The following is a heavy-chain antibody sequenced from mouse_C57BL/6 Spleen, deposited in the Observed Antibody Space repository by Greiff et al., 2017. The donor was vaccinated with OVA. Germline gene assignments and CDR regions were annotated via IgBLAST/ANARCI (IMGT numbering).Heavy chain of an antibody. D-gene: IGHD2-5*01. Sequence: EVKLVESGGGLVKPGGSLKLSCAASGFTFSDYGMHWVRQAPEKGLEWVAYISSGSSTIYYADTVKGRFTISRYNAKNTLFLQMTSLRSEDTAMYYCARNSNYFYSYWGQGTLVTVSA. V-gene: IGHV5-17*01. J-gene: IGHJ3*01. CDR1: GFTFSDYG. CDR2: ISSGSSTI. CDR3: ARNSNYFYSY.